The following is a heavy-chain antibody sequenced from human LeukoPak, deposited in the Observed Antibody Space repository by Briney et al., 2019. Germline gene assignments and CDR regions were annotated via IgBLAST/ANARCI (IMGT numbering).Heavy chain of an antibody. Sequence: VSVKVSCKASGYTFTSYDINWVRQATGQGLEWMGWTNPNSGNTGYAQKFQGRVTITRNTSISTAYMELSSLKSEDTAVYYCASGLLDSSGYRYYYYMDVWGKGTTVTVSS. CDR1: GYTFTSYD. V-gene: IGHV1-8*03. D-gene: IGHD3-22*01. CDR3: ASGLLDSSGYRYYYYMDV. J-gene: IGHJ6*03. CDR2: TNPNSGNT.